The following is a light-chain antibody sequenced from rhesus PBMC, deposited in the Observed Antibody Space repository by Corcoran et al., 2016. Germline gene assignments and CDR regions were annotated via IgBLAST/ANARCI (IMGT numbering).Light chain of an antibody. CDR1: QSLLHSNRNTY. CDR3: MQSTKDPRT. CDR2: KVT. V-gene: IGKV2S2*01. J-gene: IGKJ1*01. Sequence: DIVMTQTPLSLPVTPGEPASISCRSSQSLLHSNRNTYLDWYLQKPGQSPRLLIYKVTDRESGVPDRFSGSGAGTDFTLKISRVEPEDVGVYYCMQSTKDPRTFGQGTKVEIK.